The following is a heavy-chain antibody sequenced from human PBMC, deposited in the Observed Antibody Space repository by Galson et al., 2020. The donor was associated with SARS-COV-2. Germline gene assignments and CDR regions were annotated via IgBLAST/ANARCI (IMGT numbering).Heavy chain of an antibody. CDR3: AKSTHYYDSSGYYGGVGN. Sequence: GESLKISCAGSGFTSSTYGMSWVRQAPGKGLEWVSSISGSGDDTFYVDSVEGRFTISRDNSKNTLYLQMGSLRAEDTAIYYCAKSTHYYDSSGYYGGVGNWGQGTLVTVSS. CDR2: ISGSGDDT. CDR1: GFTSSTYG. J-gene: IGHJ4*02. V-gene: IGHV3-23*01. D-gene: IGHD3-22*01.